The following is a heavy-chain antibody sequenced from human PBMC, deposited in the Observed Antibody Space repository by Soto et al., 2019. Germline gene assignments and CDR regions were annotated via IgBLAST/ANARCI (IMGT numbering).Heavy chain of an antibody. J-gene: IGHJ4*02. D-gene: IGHD3-3*01. CDR1: GGSFSGYY. V-gene: IGHV4-34*01. Sequence: SETLSLTCAVYGGSFSGYYWSWIRQPPGKGLEWIGEINHSGSTNYNPSLKSRVTMSVDTSKNQFSLKLSSVTAADTAVYYCARGGGRNGFLRNYWGQGTLVTVSS. CDR2: INHSGST. CDR3: ARGGGRNGFLRNY.